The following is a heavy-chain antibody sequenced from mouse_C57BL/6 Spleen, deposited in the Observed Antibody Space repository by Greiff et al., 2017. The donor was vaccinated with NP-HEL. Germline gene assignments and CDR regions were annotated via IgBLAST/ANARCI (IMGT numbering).Heavy chain of an antibody. Sequence: EVQVVESGGGLVQPKGSLKLSCAASGFSFNTYAMNWVRQAPGKGLEWVARIRSKSNNYATYYADSVKDRFTISRDDSESMLYLQMNNLKTEDTAMYYCVRPSLYDPWFAYWGQGTLVTVSA. D-gene: IGHD2-12*01. J-gene: IGHJ3*01. CDR1: GFSFNTYA. CDR3: VRPSLYDPWFAY. V-gene: IGHV10-1*01. CDR2: IRSKSNNYAT.